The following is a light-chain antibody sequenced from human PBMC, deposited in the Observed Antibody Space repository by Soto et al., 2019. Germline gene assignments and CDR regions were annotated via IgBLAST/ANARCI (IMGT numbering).Light chain of an antibody. CDR3: QQFYNYPRT. CDR2: DAS. CDR1: QDIGTY. Sequence: AIRVTQSPSSFSATTGDRVSITCRATQDIGTYLAWYQQIPGKAPKLLIYDASTLQTGVPSRFSGSGSGTDFTLTISYLQSEDFGTYYCQQFYNYPRTFGQRTKVDIK. V-gene: IGKV1-8*01. J-gene: IGKJ1*01.